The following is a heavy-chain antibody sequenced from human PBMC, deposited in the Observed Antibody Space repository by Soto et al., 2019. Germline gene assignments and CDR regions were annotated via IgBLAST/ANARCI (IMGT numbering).Heavy chain of an antibody. Sequence: SETLSLTCTVSGGSISSYYWSWIRHPPWKGLEWIGYIYYSGITNYNPSLKSRVTISVDTSKNQFSLKLSSVTAADTAVYYCARVLRKLLTTDMTWFDQWGPVTLSTVSS. V-gene: IGHV4-59*01. J-gene: IGHJ5*02. CDR3: ARVLRKLLTTDMTWFDQ. D-gene: IGHD1-1*01. CDR2: IYYSGIT. CDR1: GGSISSYY.